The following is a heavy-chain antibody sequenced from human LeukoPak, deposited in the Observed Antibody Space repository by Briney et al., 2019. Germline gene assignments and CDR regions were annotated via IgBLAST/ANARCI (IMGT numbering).Heavy chain of an antibody. CDR1: GGSFSGYY. CDR2: INHSGST. Sequence: PSETLSLTCAVYGGSFSGYYWSWIRQPPGKGLEWIGEINHSGSTNYNPSLKSRVTISVDTSKNQFSLKLSSVTAADTAVYYCARIAVADTYYFDYWGQGTLVTVSS. V-gene: IGHV4-34*01. D-gene: IGHD6-19*01. CDR3: ARIAVADTYYFDY. J-gene: IGHJ4*02.